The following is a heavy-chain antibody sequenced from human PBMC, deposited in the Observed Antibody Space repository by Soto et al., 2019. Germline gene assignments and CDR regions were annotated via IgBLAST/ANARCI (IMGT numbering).Heavy chain of an antibody. Sequence: ASVKVSCKASGYSFTAYYIHWVRQAPGQGLEWMGIINPSVGNTRYTQNFQGRVTMTRDTSTNSVYLELSSLRSDDTAVYYCAKSVLTGHEYYYGMDVWGQGTTVTVSS. CDR1: GYSFTAYY. CDR2: INPSVGNT. CDR3: AKSVLTGHEYYYGMDV. D-gene: IGHD3-9*01. J-gene: IGHJ6*02. V-gene: IGHV1-46*01.